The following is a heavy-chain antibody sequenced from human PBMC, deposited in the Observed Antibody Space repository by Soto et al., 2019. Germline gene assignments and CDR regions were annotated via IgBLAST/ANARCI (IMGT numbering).Heavy chain of an antibody. CDR1: GFTFNNFA. Sequence: PGGSLRLSCAASGFTFNNFAIHWVRQSPGKGLEWVASVSYDGTKKFSADSVKGRFTISRDSSKNTVYLLMSSLRAGDTAVYYCAKDYLGNSNAFDVWGRGTMVTVSS. CDR2: VSYDGTKK. J-gene: IGHJ3*01. CDR3: AKDYLGNSNAFDV. V-gene: IGHV3-30*02. D-gene: IGHD2-2*01.